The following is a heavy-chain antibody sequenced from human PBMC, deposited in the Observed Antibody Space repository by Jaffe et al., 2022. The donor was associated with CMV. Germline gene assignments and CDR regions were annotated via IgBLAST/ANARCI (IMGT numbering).Heavy chain of an antibody. CDR3: ARGLSSSWPQGFDP. D-gene: IGHD6-13*01. CDR2: INHSGST. V-gene: IGHV4-34*01. CDR1: GGSFSGYY. J-gene: IGHJ5*02. Sequence: QVQLQQWGAGLLKPSETLSLTCAVYGGSFSGYYWSWIRQPPGKGLEWIGEINHSGSTNYNPSLKSRVTISVDTSKNQFSLKLSSVTAADTAVYYCARGLSSSWPQGFDPWGQGTLVTVSS.